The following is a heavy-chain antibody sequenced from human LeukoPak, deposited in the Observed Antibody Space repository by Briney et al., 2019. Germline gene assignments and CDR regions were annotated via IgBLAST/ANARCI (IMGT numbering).Heavy chain of an antibody. J-gene: IGHJ6*02. Sequence: GASVKVSCKASGYTFTCYYMEWVREAPGQGLEWRGWINPYSGGTNYAQRFKGRVSMTRDTSISTAYMKLSRLRSDDTAVYYCARVVPTSPDYGIDICGQGTTFTVSS. CDR3: ARVVPTSPDYGIDI. CDR1: GYTFTCYY. CDR2: INPYSGGT. D-gene: IGHD2-2*01. V-gene: IGHV1-2*02.